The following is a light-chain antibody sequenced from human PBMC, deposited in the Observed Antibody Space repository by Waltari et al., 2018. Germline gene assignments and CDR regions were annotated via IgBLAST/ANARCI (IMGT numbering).Light chain of an antibody. V-gene: IGLV3-19*01. CDR3: LSRDTTSTRV. Sequence: SSELTQDPAVSVALGQTGSITCQGDRLRRYYASWYQQRPGQAPILIRYGQDNRPSGIPDRFSGSTSGNTASLTITGAQAEDEADYYCLSRDTTSTRVFGGGTRLTV. CDR1: RLRRYY. CDR2: GQD. J-gene: IGLJ3*02.